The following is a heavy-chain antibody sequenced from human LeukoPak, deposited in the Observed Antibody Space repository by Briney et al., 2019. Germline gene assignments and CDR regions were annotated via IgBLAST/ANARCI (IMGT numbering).Heavy chain of an antibody. CDR1: GFTFSSYG. CDR2: IRYDGSNK. J-gene: IGHJ4*02. D-gene: IGHD3-9*01. CDR3: AKDLDVTILPPLFDY. V-gene: IGHV3-30*02. Sequence: GGSLRLSCAASGFTFSSYGMHWVRQAPGKGLEWVAFIRYDGSNKYYADSVKGRFTISRDNSKNTLYLQMNSLRAEDTAVYYCAKDLDVTILPPLFDYWGQGTLVTVSS.